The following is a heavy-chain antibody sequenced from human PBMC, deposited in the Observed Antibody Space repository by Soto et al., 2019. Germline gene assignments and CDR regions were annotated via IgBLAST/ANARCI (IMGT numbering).Heavy chain of an antibody. Sequence: SETLSLTCTVSGGSISSSSYYWGWIRQPPGKGLEWIGSIYYSGSTYYNPSLKSRVTISVDTSKNQFSLKLSSVTAADTAVYYCARHSFLGYYDFWSGYYNNWFDPWGQGTLVTVSS. CDR2: IYYSGST. D-gene: IGHD3-3*01. J-gene: IGHJ5*02. CDR3: ARHSFLGYYDFWSGYYNNWFDP. V-gene: IGHV4-39*01. CDR1: GGSISSSSYY.